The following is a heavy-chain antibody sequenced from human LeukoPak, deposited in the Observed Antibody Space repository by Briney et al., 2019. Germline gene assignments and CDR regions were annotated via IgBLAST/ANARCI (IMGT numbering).Heavy chain of an antibody. CDR2: INPNSGDT. V-gene: IGHV1-2*02. CDR1: GYTFTGYY. J-gene: IGHJ3*02. CDR3: AREPRNAFDI. Sequence: GASVKVSCKASGYTFTGYYMHWVRQAPRQGLEWMGWINPNSGDTNFAQKFQGRVTMTRDTSISTAYMELSRLRSDDTAVSYCAREPRNAFDIWGQGTMVTVSS. D-gene: IGHD1-14*01.